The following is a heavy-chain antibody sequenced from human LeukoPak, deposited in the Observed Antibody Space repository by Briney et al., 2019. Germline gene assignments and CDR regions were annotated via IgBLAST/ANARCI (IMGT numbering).Heavy chain of an antibody. CDR2: ISYEGSNK. Sequence: ISYEGSNKYSADSVKGRFTISRDSSKNTLYLQTNSLRAEDTAVYYCAKAKEMADSGGVLGYWGQGTLVTVSS. V-gene: IGHV3-30*18. D-gene: IGHD2-8*01. J-gene: IGHJ4*02. CDR3: AKAKEMADSGGVLGY.